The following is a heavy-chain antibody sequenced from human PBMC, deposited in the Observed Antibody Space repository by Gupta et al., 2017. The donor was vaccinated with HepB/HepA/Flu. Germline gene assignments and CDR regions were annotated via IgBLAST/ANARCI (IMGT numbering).Heavy chain of an antibody. J-gene: IGHJ5*02. D-gene: IGHD3-9*01. Sequence: QVQLVQSGAEVKKPGASVKVSCKASGYTFTSYAMHWVRQAPGQRLEWMGWINAGNGNTKYSQKFQGRVTITRDTSASTAYMELSSLRSEDTAVYYCARESLRYFDWFIANWFDPWGQGTLVTVSS. CDR3: ARESLRYFDWFIANWFDP. CDR2: INAGNGNT. V-gene: IGHV1-3*01. CDR1: GYTFTSYA.